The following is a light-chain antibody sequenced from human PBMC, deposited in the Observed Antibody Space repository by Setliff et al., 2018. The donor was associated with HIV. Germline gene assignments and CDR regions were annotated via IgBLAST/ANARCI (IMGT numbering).Light chain of an antibody. CDR3: CSYAGSYTLV. Sequence: QSALTQPRSVSGSPGQSVTISCTGTTSDVGGYNYVSWYQQHPGKAPKLMIYDVSKRPSGVPDRFSGSKSGKTASLTISGLQAEDEADYYCCSYAGSYTLVFGGGTQLTVL. J-gene: IGLJ2*01. V-gene: IGLV2-11*01. CDR1: TSDVGGYNY. CDR2: DVS.